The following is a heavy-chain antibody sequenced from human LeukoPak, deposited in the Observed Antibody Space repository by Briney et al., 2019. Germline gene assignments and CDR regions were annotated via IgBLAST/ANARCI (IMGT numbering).Heavy chain of an antibody. CDR1: GGSFSGYY. CDR3: TRAQWYYGSGSLGH. D-gene: IGHD3-10*01. V-gene: IGHV4-34*01. CDR2: INHSGST. Sequence: PSEALSLTCAVYGGSFSGYYWSWIRQPPGKGLEWIGEINHSGSTNYNPSLKSRVTISVDTSKNQFSLKLSSVTAADTAVYYCTRAQWYYGSGSLGHRGQGTLVTVSS. J-gene: IGHJ4*02.